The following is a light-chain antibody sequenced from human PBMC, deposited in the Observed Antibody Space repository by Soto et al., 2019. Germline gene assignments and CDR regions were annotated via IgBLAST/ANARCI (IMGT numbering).Light chain of an antibody. CDR3: LHYENWPHA. CDR2: GAS. V-gene: IGKV3-15*01. J-gene: IGKJ2*01. CDR1: QSVSSN. Sequence: EIMMTQSPATLSVFPGERGTLSCRASQSVSSNLAWYQQKPGQTPRLLIYGASTRASGIPARFSGSGSGTECTLTLSSLYSEDFAVYYCLHYENWPHAFGQGTKVEIK.